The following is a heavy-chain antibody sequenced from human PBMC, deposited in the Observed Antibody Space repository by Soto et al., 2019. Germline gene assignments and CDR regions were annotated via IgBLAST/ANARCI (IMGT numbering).Heavy chain of an antibody. J-gene: IGHJ6*03. Sequence: GGSLRLSCAASGFTFSSYAMSWVRQAPGKGLEWVSAISGSGGSTHYADSVKGRFTISRDNSKNTLYLQMNSLRAEDTAVYYCAKLGGAYYYYMDVWGKGTTVTVSS. CDR3: AKLGGAYYYYMDV. CDR2: ISGSGGST. V-gene: IGHV3-23*01. D-gene: IGHD3-16*01. CDR1: GFTFSSYA.